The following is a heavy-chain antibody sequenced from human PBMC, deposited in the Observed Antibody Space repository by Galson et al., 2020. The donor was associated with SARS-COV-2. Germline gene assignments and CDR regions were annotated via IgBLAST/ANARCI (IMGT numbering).Heavy chain of an antibody. D-gene: IGHD1-26*01. J-gene: IGHJ4*02. Sequence: GSLRLSCTASGFTLGSYAVNWFRQAPGKGLEWVGFITSTPSGGTTQYAPSVKGMFSISRDDSKNAAYLQMNSLKTEDTAVDYCARWEGACVKYWGLGTLVSGSS. CDR2: ITSTPSGGTT. V-gene: IGHV3-49*03. CDR3: ARWEGACVKY. CDR1: GFTLGSYA.